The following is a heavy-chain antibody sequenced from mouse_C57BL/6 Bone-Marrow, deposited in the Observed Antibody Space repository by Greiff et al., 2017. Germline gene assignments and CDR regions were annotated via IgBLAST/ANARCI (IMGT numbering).Heavy chain of an antibody. Sequence: EVQLVESGGGLVQPGGSLKLSCAASGFTFSDYYMYWVRQTPEKRLEWVAYISNGGGSTYYPDTVKGRFTISRDNAKNTLYLQLSRLKSEDTAMYYCARHGSSPLYAMDYWGQGTSVTVSS. V-gene: IGHV5-12*01. CDR1: GFTFSDYY. CDR3: ARHGSSPLYAMDY. D-gene: IGHD1-1*01. J-gene: IGHJ4*01. CDR2: ISNGGGST.